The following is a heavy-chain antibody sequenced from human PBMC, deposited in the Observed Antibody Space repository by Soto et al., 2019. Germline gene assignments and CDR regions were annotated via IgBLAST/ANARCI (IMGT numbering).Heavy chain of an antibody. V-gene: IGHV4-34*01. D-gene: IGHD1-20*01. CDR2: INHSGST. CDR1: GGSFSGYY. Sequence: QVQLQQWGAGLLKPSETLSLTCAVYGGSFSGYYWSWIRQPPGKGLEWIGEINHSGSTNYNPSLKCLVTISVDTSKNLFSLMLSSVTAADTAVYYCARGSRGITGTRGARGYYYYYGMDVWGQGTTVTVSS. J-gene: IGHJ6*02. CDR3: ARGSRGITGTRGARGYYYYYGMDV.